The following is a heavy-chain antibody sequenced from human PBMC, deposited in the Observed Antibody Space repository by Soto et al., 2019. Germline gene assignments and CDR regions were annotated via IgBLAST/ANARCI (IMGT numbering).Heavy chain of an antibody. Sequence: RQAPGKGLESVAVISYDGNNKYYADSVKGRFTISRDNSKNTLYLQMHSLRPEDTAGYYCSGSGSYLGYFAYWGQGTLGTVSS. CDR2: ISYDGNNK. V-gene: IGHV3-30-3*01. J-gene: IGHJ4*02. CDR3: SGSGSYLGYFAY. D-gene: IGHD3-10*01.